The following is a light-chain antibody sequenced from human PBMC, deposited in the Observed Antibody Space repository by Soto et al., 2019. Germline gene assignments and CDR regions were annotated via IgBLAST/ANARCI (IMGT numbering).Light chain of an antibody. CDR3: QTWGTGIHVV. V-gene: IGLV4-69*01. CDR1: SGHSSYA. Sequence: QSVLTQSPSASASLGALVKLTCTLSSGHSSYAIAWHQQQPEKGPRYLMKLDSDGSHTKGDAIPDRFSGSSSGAERYLTISSLQSADEADYYCQTWGTGIHVVFGGGTKLTVL. J-gene: IGLJ2*01. CDR2: LDSDGSH.